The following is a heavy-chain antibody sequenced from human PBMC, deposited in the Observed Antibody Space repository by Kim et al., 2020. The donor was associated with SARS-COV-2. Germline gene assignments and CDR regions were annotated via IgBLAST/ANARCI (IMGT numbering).Heavy chain of an antibody. D-gene: IGHD3-10*01. Sequence: SETLSLTCAVSDYSISSYNWWGWIRQPPGKGLEWIGYIYYSGSTYYNPSLKSRVTMSVDTPKNQFSLKLSSVTAVDTAVYYCARTRGRYYYYGMDVWGQGTTVTVSS. V-gene: IGHV4-28*01. CDR3: ARTRGRYYYYGMDV. CDR1: DYSISSYNW. J-gene: IGHJ6*02. CDR2: IYYSGST.